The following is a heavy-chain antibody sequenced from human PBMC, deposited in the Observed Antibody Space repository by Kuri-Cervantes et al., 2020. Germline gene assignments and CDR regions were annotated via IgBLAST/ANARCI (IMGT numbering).Heavy chain of an antibody. CDR3: ARSGGIQLWSSGLDY. V-gene: IGHV4-39*01. D-gene: IGHD5-18*01. CDR1: GGSISSSSYY. Sequence: SETLSLTCTVSGGSISSSSYYWGWIRQPPGKGLEWSGSIYYSGSTYYNPSLKSRVTISVDTSKNQFSLKLSSVTAADTAVYYCARSGGIQLWSSGLDYWGQGTLVTVSS. J-gene: IGHJ4*02. CDR2: IYYSGST.